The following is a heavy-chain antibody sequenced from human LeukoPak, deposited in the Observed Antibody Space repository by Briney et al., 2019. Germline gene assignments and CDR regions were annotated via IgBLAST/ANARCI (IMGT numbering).Heavy chain of an antibody. Sequence: GGSLRLSCVVSGLSFSDSYMTWIRQTPGMGLESLAYISGMGHDIYYADSVKGGFTISRDNAKNSLYLQMNSLRPEDTALYYCSTGPRSLPYWGPGTLVTVSS. CDR2: ISGMGHDI. CDR1: GLSFSDSY. D-gene: IGHD4-23*01. J-gene: IGHJ4*01. CDR3: STGPRSLPY. V-gene: IGHV3-11*01.